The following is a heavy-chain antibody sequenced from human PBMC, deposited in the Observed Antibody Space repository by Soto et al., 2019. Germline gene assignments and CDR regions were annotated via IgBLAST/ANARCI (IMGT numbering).Heavy chain of an antibody. D-gene: IGHD3-9*01. CDR3: ASSSNYDILTGYYFDY. CDR2: INAGNGNT. J-gene: IGHJ4*02. Sequence: QVQLVQSGAEVKKPGASVKVSCKASGYTFTSYAMHWVRQAPGQRLEWMGWINAGNGNTKYSQKFQGRVTITRDTSASTAYMELRSLRSEDTAVYYCASSSNYDILTGYYFDYWGQGTLVTVSS. CDR1: GYTFTSYA. V-gene: IGHV1-3*01.